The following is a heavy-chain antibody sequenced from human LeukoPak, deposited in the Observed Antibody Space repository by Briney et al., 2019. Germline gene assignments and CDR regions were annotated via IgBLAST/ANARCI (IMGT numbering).Heavy chain of an antibody. Sequence: GGSLRLSCTVSGFTVSSNSMSWVRQAPGKGLEWVSSLISSGAVTYYADSVKGRFTISRDNSKNTVHLQMDSLRAEDSAVYYCAKNAGYSYGLYYFDYWGQGTLVTVSS. CDR2: LISSGAVT. J-gene: IGHJ4*02. CDR1: GFTVSSNS. V-gene: IGHV3-23*01. CDR3: AKNAGYSYGLYYFDY. D-gene: IGHD5-18*01.